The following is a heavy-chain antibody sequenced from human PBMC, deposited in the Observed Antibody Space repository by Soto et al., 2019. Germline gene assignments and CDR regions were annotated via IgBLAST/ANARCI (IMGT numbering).Heavy chain of an antibody. J-gene: IGHJ4*02. Sequence: SETLSLTCTFSGGSISSGGYYLSWIRQHPGKGLEWIGYIYYSGSTYYNPSLKSRVTISVDTSKNQFSLKLSSVTAADTAVYYCARVRASRRSSSWYFDYWGQGTLVTVSS. CDR2: IYYSGST. CDR3: ARVRASRRSSSWYFDY. D-gene: IGHD6-13*01. V-gene: IGHV4-31*03. CDR1: GGSISSGGYY.